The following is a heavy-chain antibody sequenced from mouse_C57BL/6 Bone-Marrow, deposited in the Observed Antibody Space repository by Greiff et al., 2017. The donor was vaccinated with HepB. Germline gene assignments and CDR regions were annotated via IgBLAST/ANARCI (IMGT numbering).Heavy chain of an antibody. V-gene: IGHV6-6*01. Sequence: EVKLVESGGGLVQPGGSMKLSCAASGFTFSDAWMDWVRQSPEKGLEWVAEIRNKANNHATYYAESVKGRFTISRDDSKSSVYLQMNSLRAEDTGIYYCTRPEFYDGYPFAYWGHGALVTVAT. CDR3: TRPEFYDGYPFAY. D-gene: IGHD2-3*01. CDR1: GFTFSDAW. CDR2: IRNKANNHAT. J-gene: IGHJ3*01.